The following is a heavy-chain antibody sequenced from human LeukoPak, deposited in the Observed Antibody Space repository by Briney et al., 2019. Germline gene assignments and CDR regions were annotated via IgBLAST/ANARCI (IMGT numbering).Heavy chain of an antibody. J-gene: IGHJ3*02. D-gene: IGHD4-11*01. CDR1: GDTFSSFT. Sequence: SVKVFCKASGDTFSSFTISWVRQAPGQGLEWMGRIIPVFGTTRYAQKFQGIVTITADESTSTAYMELSSLRSEDTAVYYCARQTTPSAHLGGRGDAFDIWGQGTMVTVSS. CDR3: ARQTTPSAHLGGRGDAFDI. V-gene: IGHV1-69*15. CDR2: IIPVFGTT.